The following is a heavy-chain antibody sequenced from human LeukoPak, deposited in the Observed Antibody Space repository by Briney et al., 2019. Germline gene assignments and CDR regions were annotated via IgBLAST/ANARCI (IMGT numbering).Heavy chain of an antibody. J-gene: IGHJ4*02. Sequence: KPSETLSLTCTVSGGSISSYYWSWIRQPPGKGLEWIGYIYTGGSTNYNPSLKSRVTISVDTSKNQFSLKLSSVTAADTAVYYCARTYDSSGYYFTFDYWGQGTLVTVSS. CDR2: IYTGGST. D-gene: IGHD3-22*01. CDR3: ARTYDSSGYYFTFDY. V-gene: IGHV4-4*09. CDR1: GGSISSYY.